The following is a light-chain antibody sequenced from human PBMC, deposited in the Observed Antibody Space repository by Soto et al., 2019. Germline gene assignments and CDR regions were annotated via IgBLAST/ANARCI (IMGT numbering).Light chain of an antibody. Sequence: EIVLTQSPATLSLSPGERATLSCRASQSVSSYLAWYQQKPGQAPRLLIYDASNRATGIPARFSCSGSGTDFTVTISSLDPEDFAVYYCQQRSNWLNFGGGTKVEIK. V-gene: IGKV3-11*01. CDR1: QSVSSY. J-gene: IGKJ4*01. CDR3: QQRSNWLN. CDR2: DAS.